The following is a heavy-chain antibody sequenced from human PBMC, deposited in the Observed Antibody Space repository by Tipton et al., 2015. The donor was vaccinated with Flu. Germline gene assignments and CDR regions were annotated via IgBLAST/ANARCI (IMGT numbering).Heavy chain of an antibody. J-gene: IGHJ5*02. CDR3: AKGSNYASENWFDP. CDR1: GFTFSDVW. V-gene: IGHV3-9*01. Sequence: SLRLSCVASGFTFSDVWMGWFRQAPGKGLEWVSGISWNSGSIGYADSVKGRFTISRDNAKNSLYLQMNSLRADDTALYYCAKGSNYASENWFDPWGQGTLVTVSS. CDR2: ISWNSGSI. D-gene: IGHD3-16*01.